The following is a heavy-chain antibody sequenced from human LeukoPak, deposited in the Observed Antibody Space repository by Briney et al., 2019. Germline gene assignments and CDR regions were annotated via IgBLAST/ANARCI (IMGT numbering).Heavy chain of an antibody. V-gene: IGHV4-31*03. CDR1: GGSISSRAYY. D-gene: IGHD5-18*01. CDR3: ARVPLSGYSYGSYYYEMDV. J-gene: IGHJ6*02. CDR2: IYYNGTT. Sequence: SQTLSLTCTVSGGSISSRAYYWSWLRQLPGQGLESIGYIYYNGTTYCNPSLKSRVTISVDTSKNQFSLKLTSVTAADTAVYYCARVPLSGYSYGSYYYEMDVWGQGTTATVSS.